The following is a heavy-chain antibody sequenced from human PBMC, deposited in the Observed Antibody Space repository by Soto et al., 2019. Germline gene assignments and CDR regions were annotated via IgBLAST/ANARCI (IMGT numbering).Heavy chain of an antibody. CDR1: GYTFTSYG. CDR2: ISAYNGNT. Sequence: QVQLVQSGAEVKKPGASVKVSCKASGYTFTSYGISWVRQAPGQGLEWMGWISAYNGNTNYAQKLQGRVTITTDTSTSTAYKELRSLKSDDTAVDYCASDRGAVAGTVDYWGQGTLLTVSS. CDR3: ASDRGAVAGTVDY. V-gene: IGHV1-18*01. D-gene: IGHD6-19*01. J-gene: IGHJ4*02.